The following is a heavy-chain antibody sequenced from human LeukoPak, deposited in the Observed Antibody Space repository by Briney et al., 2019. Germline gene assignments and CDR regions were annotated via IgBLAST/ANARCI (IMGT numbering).Heavy chain of an antibody. CDR2: INEDGSEQ. Sequence: GWSLRLSCVASGIRFSALWMNWVRQAPGKGLELVASINEDGSEQYYVDSVKGRFTISRDNPKKSLYLQLNSLRVDDTAVYFCARDSDAYDYWGQGTLVTVSS. V-gene: IGHV3-7*01. CDR1: GIRFSALW. CDR3: ARDSDAYDY. D-gene: IGHD2-2*01. J-gene: IGHJ4*02.